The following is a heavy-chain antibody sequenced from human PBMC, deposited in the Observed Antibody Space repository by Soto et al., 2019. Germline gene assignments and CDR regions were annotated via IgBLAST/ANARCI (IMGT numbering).Heavy chain of an antibody. CDR3: ARHSGSGMDYSDF. CDR2: IFHSGNA. Sequence: SETLSLTCAVSGYSIRSGDYWGWIRQPPGKGLEWIGSIFHSGNAYYNPSLKSRVTISIDTSKNKFSLKLTSVTATDTAVYYCARHSGSGMDYSDFWGQGTLVTVSS. CDR1: GYSIRSGDY. J-gene: IGHJ4*02. D-gene: IGHD5-12*01. V-gene: IGHV4-38-2*01.